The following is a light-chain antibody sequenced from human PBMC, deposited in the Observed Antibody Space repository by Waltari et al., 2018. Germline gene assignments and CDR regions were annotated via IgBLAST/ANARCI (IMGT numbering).Light chain of an antibody. Sequence: NFMLTQPHSVSESPGKTVTISCTRSSGSIASNYVQWYQQRPGSAPTTVIYEDNQRPSGVPDRFSGSIDSSSNSASLSGSGLKTDDEADYYCQSYDSSNHWVFGGGTKLTVL. CDR1: SGSIASNY. V-gene: IGLV6-57*03. CDR3: QSYDSSNHWV. J-gene: IGLJ3*02. CDR2: EDN.